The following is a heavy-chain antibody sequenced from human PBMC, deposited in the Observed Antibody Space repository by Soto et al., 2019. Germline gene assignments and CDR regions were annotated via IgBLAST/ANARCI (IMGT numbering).Heavy chain of an antibody. CDR2: ISGSGGST. J-gene: IGHJ3*02. D-gene: IGHD6-13*01. CDR1: GFTFSRYA. Sequence: EVQLLESGGGLVQPGGSLRLSCAASGFTFSRYAMSWVRQAPGKGLEWVSAISGSGGSTYYADSVKGRFTISRDNSKNTLYLQMNSLRAEDTAVYYCAKIPHSSSWYLDAFDIWGQGTVVTVSS. V-gene: IGHV3-23*01. CDR3: AKIPHSSSWYLDAFDI.